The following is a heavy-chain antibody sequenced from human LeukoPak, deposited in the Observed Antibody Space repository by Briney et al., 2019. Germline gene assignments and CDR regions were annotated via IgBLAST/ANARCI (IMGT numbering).Heavy chain of an antibody. CDR1: GFTFRSYW. CDR2: ISSSSSTI. CDR3: ARGGYCSSTSCYTYYYYGMDV. D-gene: IGHD2-2*02. J-gene: IGHJ6*02. Sequence: GGSLRLSCAASGFTFRSYWMRWVRQAPGKGLEWVSYISSSSSTIYYADSVKGRFTISRDNAKNSLYLQMNSLRDEDTAVYYCARGGYCSSTSCYTYYYYGMDVWGQGTTVTVSS. V-gene: IGHV3-48*02.